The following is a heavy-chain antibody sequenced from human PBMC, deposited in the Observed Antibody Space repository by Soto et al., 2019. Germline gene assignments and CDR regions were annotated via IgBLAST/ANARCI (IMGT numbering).Heavy chain of an antibody. CDR1: GFTFSSYS. J-gene: IGHJ6*02. D-gene: IGHD2-2*01. Sequence: GGALRLSCAASGFTFSSYSMNWVRQAPGKGLEWVSYISSSSSTIYYADSVKGRFTISRDNAKNSLYLQMNSLRDEDTAVYYCARVGEYCSSTSCHYYYYYGMAVWGQGTTVTVS. CDR3: ARVGEYCSSTSCHYYYYYGMAV. CDR2: ISSSSSTI. V-gene: IGHV3-48*02.